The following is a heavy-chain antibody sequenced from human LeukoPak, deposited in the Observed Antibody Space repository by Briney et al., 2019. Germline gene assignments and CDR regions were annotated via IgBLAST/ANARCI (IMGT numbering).Heavy chain of an antibody. J-gene: IGHJ4*02. V-gene: IGHV3-30*18. D-gene: IGHD6-19*01. CDR3: AKDRLSSGWYGGY. Sequence: GGSLRLSCAASGFTFSSYGMHWVRQAPGKGLEWVAVISYDGSNKYYADSVKGRFTISRDNSKNTLYLQMNSLRAEDTAVYYCAKDRLSSGWYGGYWGQGTLVTVSS. CDR2: ISYDGSNK. CDR1: GFTFSSYG.